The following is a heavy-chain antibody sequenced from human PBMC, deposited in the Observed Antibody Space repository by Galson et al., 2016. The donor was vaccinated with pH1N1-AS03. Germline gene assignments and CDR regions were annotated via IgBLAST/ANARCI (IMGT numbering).Heavy chain of an antibody. Sequence: SLRLSCAASGFTFSSYAMSWVRQAPGKGLEWVSAISGSGGSTYYADSVKGRFTISRDNSKNTVHLQMNSLRAEDTAIYYCARVLTPEIAPAYYGMDVWGQGTTV. V-gene: IGHV3-23*01. CDR2: ISGSGGST. D-gene: IGHD2-15*01. CDR1: GFTFSSYA. CDR3: ARVLTPEIAPAYYGMDV. J-gene: IGHJ6*02.